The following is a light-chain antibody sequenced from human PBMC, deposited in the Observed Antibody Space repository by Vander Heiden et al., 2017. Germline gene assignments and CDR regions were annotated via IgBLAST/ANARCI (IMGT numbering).Light chain of an antibody. V-gene: IGKV1-6*01. J-gene: IGKJ3*01. CDR1: QGIRND. Sequence: AIQMPQSPSSLSASVGDRVTITCRASQGIRNDLGWYQQKPGKAPKLLIYAASSLQSGVPSRFSGSGSGTDFTLTISSLQPEDIATYYCRQYDNYPPTFGHGTKVEIK. CDR2: AAS. CDR3: RQYDNYPPT.